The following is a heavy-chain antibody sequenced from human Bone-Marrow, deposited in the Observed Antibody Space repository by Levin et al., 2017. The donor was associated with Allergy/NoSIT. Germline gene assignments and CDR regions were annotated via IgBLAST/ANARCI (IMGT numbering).Heavy chain of an antibody. J-gene: IGHJ4*02. CDR2: IFSGGSFV. CDR1: GFSFRDYY. V-gene: IGHV3-11*01. D-gene: IGHD6-13*01. Sequence: LSLPCAASGFSFRDYYMSWIRQAPGKGLEWISYIFSGGSFVFYADSVKGRFTVSRDNAKKSLYLQMNSLRAEDTAVYYCARFAAASFDYWGQGALVTVSS. CDR3: ARFAAASFDY.